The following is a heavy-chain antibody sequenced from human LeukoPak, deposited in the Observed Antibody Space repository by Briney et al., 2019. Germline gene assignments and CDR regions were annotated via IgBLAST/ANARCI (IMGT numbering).Heavy chain of an antibody. CDR3: ARISLRAFDV. CDR1: GFIFNSYA. J-gene: IGHJ3*01. Sequence: GGSLRFSCAASGFIFNSYAMSWVRQAPGKGLEWVSTISDIGLSTYYADSVKGRLTISRDNSKNTLSLLLSSLRADDTAIYYCARISLRAFDVWGQGTTVTVSS. D-gene: IGHD2/OR15-2a*01. CDR2: ISDIGLST. V-gene: IGHV3-23*01.